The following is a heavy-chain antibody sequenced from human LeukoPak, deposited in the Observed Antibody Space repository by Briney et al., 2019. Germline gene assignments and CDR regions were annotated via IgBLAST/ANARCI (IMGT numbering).Heavy chain of an antibody. CDR2: ISSSSSYI. V-gene: IGHV3-21*01. Sequence: PGGSLRLSCAASGLTFSSYSMNWVRQAPGKGLEWVSSISSSSSYIYYADSVKGRFTISRDNAKNSLYLQMNSLRAEDTAVYYCARAPRIYYYYGMDVWGKGTTVTVSS. CDR3: ARAPRIYYYYGMDV. CDR1: GLTFSSYS. J-gene: IGHJ6*04. D-gene: IGHD2-15*01.